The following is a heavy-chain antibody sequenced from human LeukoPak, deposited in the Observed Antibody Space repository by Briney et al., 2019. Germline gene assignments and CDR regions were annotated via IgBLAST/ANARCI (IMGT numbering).Heavy chain of an antibody. J-gene: IGHJ1*01. CDR3: ASSRYYDSSGYQVWGH. V-gene: IGHV4-30-4*08. Sequence: SQTLSLTCTVSGGSISSGDYYWSWIRQPPGKGREWIGYIYYSGSTYYNPSLKSRVTISVDTSKNQFSLKLSSVTAADTAVYYCASSRYYDSSGYQVWGHWGQGTLVTVSS. CDR1: GGSISSGDYY. D-gene: IGHD3-22*01. CDR2: IYYSGST.